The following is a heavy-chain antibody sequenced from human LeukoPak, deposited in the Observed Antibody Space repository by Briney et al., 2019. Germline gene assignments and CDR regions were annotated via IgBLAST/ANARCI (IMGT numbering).Heavy chain of an antibody. J-gene: IGHJ4*02. CDR2: ISYDGSNK. CDR3: AKDSSFVGDIVATTPLDY. CDR1: GSTFSSYG. D-gene: IGHD5-12*01. Sequence: GRSLRLSCAASGSTFSSYGMHWVRQAPGKGLEWVAVISYDGSNKYYADSVKGRFTISRDNSKNTLYLQMNSLRAEDTAVYYCAKDSSFVGDIVATTPLDYWGQGTLVTVSS. V-gene: IGHV3-30*18.